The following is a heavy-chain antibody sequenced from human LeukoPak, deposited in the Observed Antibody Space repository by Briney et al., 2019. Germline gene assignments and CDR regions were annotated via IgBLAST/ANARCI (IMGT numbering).Heavy chain of an antibody. Sequence: PSETLSLTCTVSGGSISSYYWSWIRQPPGKGLEWIGYIYTSGSTNYNHSLKSRVTISVDTSKNQFSLKLSSVTAADRAVYYVVRFSAGRPVYYYYYMLVWGKGTTVTVSS. CDR2: IYTSGST. CDR3: VRFSAGRPVYYYYYMLV. J-gene: IGHJ6*03. D-gene: IGHD6-6*01. V-gene: IGHV4-4*09. CDR1: GGSISSYY.